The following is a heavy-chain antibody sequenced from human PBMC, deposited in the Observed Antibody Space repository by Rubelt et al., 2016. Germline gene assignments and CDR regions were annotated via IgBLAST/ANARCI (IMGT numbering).Heavy chain of an antibody. CDR1: GYTFTGYY. D-gene: IGHD6-19*01. Sequence: QVQLVQSGAEVKKPGASVKVSCKASGYTFTGYYMHWVRQAPGQGLEWMGWINPNSGGTNYEKKLQGRVTIIAEKTTGTAYKEQSSQRAEDTAVYYCARDLDEGPRWLVAYWGQGPLVTVSS. CDR2: INPNSGGT. V-gene: IGHV1-2*02. J-gene: IGHJ4*02. CDR3: ARDLDEGPRWLVAY.